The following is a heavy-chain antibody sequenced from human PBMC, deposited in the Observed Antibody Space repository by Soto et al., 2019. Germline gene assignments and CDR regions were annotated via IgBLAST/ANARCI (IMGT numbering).Heavy chain of an antibody. Sequence: GRALRRTCAASECSCRDYAIHWLRHAPGKGLQWVSVINWDGGTTYYADSVRGRFTISRDNRKNSLFLQMNSLRPEDSALYYCVKGDITGTSYFGFWGQGTPVTVSS. J-gene: IGHJ4*02. CDR3: VKGDITGTSYFGF. V-gene: IGHV3-43D*04. CDR2: INWDGGTT. D-gene: IGHD1-20*01. CDR1: ECSCRDYA.